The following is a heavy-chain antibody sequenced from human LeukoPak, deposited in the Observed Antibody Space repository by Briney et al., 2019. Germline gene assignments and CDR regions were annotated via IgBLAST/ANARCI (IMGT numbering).Heavy chain of an antibody. D-gene: IGHD2-8*01. CDR3: TYLYFDY. CDR1: GFTLSNAW. J-gene: IGHJ4*02. Sequence: GGSLRLSCAASGFTLSNAWMTWVRKAPGKGLEWVGRIRGKTDGGTTDYAAPVKGRFTISRDDSKNTMYLETNSLKTEDTAVYYCTYLYFDYWGQGTLVTVSS. V-gene: IGHV3-15*01. CDR2: IRGKTDGGTT.